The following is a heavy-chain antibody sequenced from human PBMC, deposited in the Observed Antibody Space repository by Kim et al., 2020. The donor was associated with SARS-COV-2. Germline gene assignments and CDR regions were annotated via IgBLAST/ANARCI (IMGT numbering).Heavy chain of an antibody. D-gene: IGHD3-10*01. V-gene: IGHV3-7*01. CDR1: GFTFRNYW. Sequence: GGSLSLSCVASGFTFRNYWMSWVRQAPGKGLEWVAMKKGDGSEEHYVYSVKRRITMSRDTARHSLSLQMTSLRIEDTAMYYCAALDSAQVPGGIRGR. J-gene: IGHJ2*01. CDR3: AALDSAQVPGGI. CDR2: KKGDGSEE.